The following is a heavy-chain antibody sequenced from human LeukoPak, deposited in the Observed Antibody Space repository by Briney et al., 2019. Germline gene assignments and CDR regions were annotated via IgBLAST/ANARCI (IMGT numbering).Heavy chain of an antibody. CDR2: INWDGSGT. Sequence: PGGSLRLSCAASGFTFDDYDMHWVRQGPGKGLEWVSLINWDGSGTYYTDSVKGRFTISRDNSKNSLYLQMNSLRAEDTALYYCAKASAYNRRIDHWGQGTLVTVSS. CDR1: GFTFDDYD. D-gene: IGHD1-1*01. CDR3: AKASAYNRRIDH. J-gene: IGHJ4*02. V-gene: IGHV3-43D*03.